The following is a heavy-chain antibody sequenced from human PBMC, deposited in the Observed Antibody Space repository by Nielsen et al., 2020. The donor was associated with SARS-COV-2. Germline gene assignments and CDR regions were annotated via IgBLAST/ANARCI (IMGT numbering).Heavy chain of an antibody. CDR3: ARHGGIIVRPLWNFDL. CDR2: IYYSGST. CDR1: GGSFSRGNYF. V-gene: IGHV4-39*01. J-gene: IGHJ2*01. Sequence: SETLSLTCTVSGGSFSRGNYFWNWIRQHPGKGLEWIGYIYYSGSTYYNPSLKSRLSVTVDTSKNQFSLRMTSVTAADTAVYFCARHGGIIVRPLWNFDLWGRGTLVTVSS. D-gene: IGHD1-14*01.